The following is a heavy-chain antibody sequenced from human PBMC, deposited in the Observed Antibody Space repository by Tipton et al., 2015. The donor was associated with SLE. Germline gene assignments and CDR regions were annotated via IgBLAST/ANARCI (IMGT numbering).Heavy chain of an antibody. V-gene: IGHV4-30-4*01. D-gene: IGHD4-17*01. CDR1: GGSIGSGDYF. CDR3: ARAPFSDYGDSPDYYYYMDV. Sequence: TLSLTCTVSGGSIGSGDYFWSWIRQPPGKGLEWIGYIYYSGSTYYNPSLKSRVTISVDTSKNQFSLKLSSVTAADTAVYYCARAPFSDYGDSPDYYYYMDVWGKGTTVTVSS. CDR2: IYYSGST. J-gene: IGHJ6*03.